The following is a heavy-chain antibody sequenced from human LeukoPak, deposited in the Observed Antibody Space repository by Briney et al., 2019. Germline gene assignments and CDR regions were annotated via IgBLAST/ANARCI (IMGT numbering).Heavy chain of an antibody. Sequence: GGSLRLSCAASGFTFSNAWMSWVHQAPGKGLEWVGRIKSKTDGGTTDYAAPVKGRFTISRDDSKNTLYLQMNSLKTEDTAVYYRTTDFSRGAARPGWGQGTLVTVSS. CDR1: GFTFSNAW. D-gene: IGHD6-6*01. CDR3: TTDFSRGAARPG. V-gene: IGHV3-15*01. CDR2: IKSKTDGGTT. J-gene: IGHJ4*02.